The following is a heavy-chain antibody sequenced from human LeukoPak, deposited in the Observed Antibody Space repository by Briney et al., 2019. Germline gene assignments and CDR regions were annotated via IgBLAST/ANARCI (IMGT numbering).Heavy chain of an antibody. V-gene: IGHV1-2*02. CDR1: GYTFTDYY. J-gene: IGHJ4*02. Sequence: ASVKVSCKGSGYTFTDYYMHWVRPAPGQGLEWMGWIYPNGGGTNYAQKFQGRVTMTRDTSINTAYMELSRLRSDDTAVYYCARAYDGSGNLDYWGQGTLVTVSS. CDR2: IYPNGGGT. D-gene: IGHD3-22*01. CDR3: ARAYDGSGNLDY.